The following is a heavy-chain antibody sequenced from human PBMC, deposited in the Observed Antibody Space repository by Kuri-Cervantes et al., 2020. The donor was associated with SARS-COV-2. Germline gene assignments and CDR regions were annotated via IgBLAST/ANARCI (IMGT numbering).Heavy chain of an antibody. D-gene: IGHD4-17*01. CDR2: FYSGGNT. Sequence: SETLSLTCTVSGGSISNYYWGWIRQPPGKGVEWIGSFYSGGNTFYNPSLKSRVTISVDPSKNQFSLRLYSVTAADTALYSCAGHVGDFVPSPFDVWGRGTMVTVSS. CDR3: AGHVGDFVPSPFDV. V-gene: IGHV4-39*01. J-gene: IGHJ3*01. CDR1: GGSISNYY.